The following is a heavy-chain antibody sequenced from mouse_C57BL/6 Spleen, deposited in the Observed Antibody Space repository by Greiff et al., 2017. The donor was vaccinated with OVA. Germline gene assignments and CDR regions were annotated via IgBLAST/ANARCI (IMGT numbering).Heavy chain of an antibody. CDR2: INPNNGGT. Sequence: EVQGVESGPELVKPGASVKMSCKASGYTFTDYNMHWVKQSHGKSLEWIGYINPNNGGTSYNQKFKGKATLTVNKSSSTAYMELRSLTSEDSAVYYCARGDYDDYAMDYWGQGTSVTVSS. D-gene: IGHD2-4*01. J-gene: IGHJ4*01. CDR3: ARGDYDDYAMDY. V-gene: IGHV1-22*01. CDR1: GYTFTDYN.